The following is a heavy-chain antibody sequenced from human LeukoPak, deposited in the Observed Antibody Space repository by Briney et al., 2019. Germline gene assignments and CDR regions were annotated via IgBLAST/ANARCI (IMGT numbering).Heavy chain of an antibody. CDR2: INHSGST. CDR1: GGSFSGYY. V-gene: IGHV4-34*01. J-gene: IGHJ5*02. Sequence: SETLSLTCAVYGGSFSGYYWSWLRQPPGKGLEWIGEINHSGSTNYNPSLKSRVTISVDTSKNQFSLKLSSVTAADTAVYYCARGSLVRWNRARNWFDPWGQGTLVTVSS. D-gene: IGHD3-10*01. CDR3: ARGSLVRWNRARNWFDP.